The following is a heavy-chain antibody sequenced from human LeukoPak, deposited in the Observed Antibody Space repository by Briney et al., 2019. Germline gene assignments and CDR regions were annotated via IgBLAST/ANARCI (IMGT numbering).Heavy chain of an antibody. CDR2: IKQDGSEK. J-gene: IGHJ6*03. V-gene: IGHV3-7*01. Sequence: GGSLRLSCAASGFTFSSYWMSWVRQAPGKGLEWVANIKQDGSEKYYVDSVKGRFTISRDNAKNSLYLQMNSLRAEDTAVYYCARGPTDHTMYYYYYYMDVWGKGTTVTVSS. CDR3: ARGPTDHTMYYYYYYMDV. CDR1: GFTFSSYW. D-gene: IGHD3-3*01.